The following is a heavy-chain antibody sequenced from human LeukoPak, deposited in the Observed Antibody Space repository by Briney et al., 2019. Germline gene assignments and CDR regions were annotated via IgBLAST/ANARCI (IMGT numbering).Heavy chain of an antibody. D-gene: IGHD4-23*01. Sequence: SETLSLTCTVSGGSISSYYWSWIRQPPGKGLEWIGYIYYSGSTNYNPSLKSRVTISVDTSKNQFSLKLSSVTAADTAVYYCARDRRGGNSVVLYYWGQGTLVAVSS. CDR1: GGSISSYY. J-gene: IGHJ4*02. CDR2: IYYSGST. CDR3: ARDRRGGNSVVLYY. V-gene: IGHV4-59*01.